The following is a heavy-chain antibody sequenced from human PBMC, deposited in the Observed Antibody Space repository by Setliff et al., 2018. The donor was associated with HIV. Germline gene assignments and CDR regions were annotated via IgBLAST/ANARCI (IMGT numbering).Heavy chain of an antibody. V-gene: IGHV4-61*09. CDR3: ARLRGSAYAKARFFDY. Sequence: PSETLSLTCTVSGGSISSGSYYWSWIRQPAGKGLEWIGHIYTSGSTNYNPSLKSRVTISADTSKNQFSLKLSSVTAADTAVYYCARLRGSAYAKARFFDYWGQGTLVTVSS. CDR2: IYTSGST. D-gene: IGHD2-8*01. CDR1: GGSISSGSYY. J-gene: IGHJ4*02.